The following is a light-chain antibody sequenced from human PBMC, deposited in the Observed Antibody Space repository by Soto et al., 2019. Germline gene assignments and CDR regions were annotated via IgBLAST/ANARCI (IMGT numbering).Light chain of an antibody. Sequence: QSALTQPASVSGSPGQSITISCTGTSSDVGGYNYVTWYQQHPGKAPKLMIYVVSNRPSGVSNRFSGSKSGSTASLTISGLQAEDEADYYCCSYTSRSTVVFGGGTKLTVL. CDR2: VVS. CDR3: CSYTSRSTVV. V-gene: IGLV2-14*01. J-gene: IGLJ2*01. CDR1: SSDVGGYNY.